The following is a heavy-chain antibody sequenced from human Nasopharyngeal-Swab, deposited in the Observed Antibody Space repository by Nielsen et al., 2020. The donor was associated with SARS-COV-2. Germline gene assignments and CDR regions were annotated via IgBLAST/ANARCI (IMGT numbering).Heavy chain of an antibody. D-gene: IGHD6-19*01. V-gene: IGHV1-2*06. CDR1: GYTFTGYY. J-gene: IGHJ6*02. Sequence: ASVKVSCKASGYTFTGYYMHWVRQAPGQGLEWMGRINPNSGGTNYAQKFQGRVTMTRDTSISTAYMELSRPRSDDTAVYYCARDPTSVAGTGDYYYGMDVWGQGTTVTVSS. CDR3: ARDPTSVAGTGDYYYGMDV. CDR2: INPNSGGT.